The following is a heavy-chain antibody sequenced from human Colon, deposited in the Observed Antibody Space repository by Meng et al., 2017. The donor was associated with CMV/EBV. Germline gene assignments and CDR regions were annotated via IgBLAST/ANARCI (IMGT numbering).Heavy chain of an antibody. CDR3: AKPIQGRMTLFSD. V-gene: IGHV3-21*01. Sequence: LSPTCTVSGVSIKSYYWSWSRQLPGRGLEWVSSISSSSSYIYYAATVKGRFTISRDNTKNSLYLQMNNLRAEDTAVYYCAKPIQGRMTLFSDWGQGSRVTVSS. J-gene: IGHJ4*02. CDR1: GVSIKSYY. D-gene: IGHD3-9*01. CDR2: ISSSSSYI.